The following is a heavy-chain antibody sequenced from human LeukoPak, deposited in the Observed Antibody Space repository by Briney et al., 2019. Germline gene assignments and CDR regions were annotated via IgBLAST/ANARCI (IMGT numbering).Heavy chain of an antibody. Sequence: PGGSLRLSCAASGFSFNTYWMYWVRQAPGKGLVWVSRINSDGSTTNYAASVKGRFTISRDNAKNTLYLQMNSLRGEDTAVYYCARVSIGWYSFDYWGQGTLVTVSS. CDR1: GFSFNTYW. CDR3: ARVSIGWYSFDY. D-gene: IGHD6-19*01. J-gene: IGHJ4*02. CDR2: INSDGSTT. V-gene: IGHV3-74*01.